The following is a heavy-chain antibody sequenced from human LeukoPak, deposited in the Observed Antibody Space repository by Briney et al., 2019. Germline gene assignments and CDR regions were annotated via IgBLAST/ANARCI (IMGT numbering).Heavy chain of an antibody. CDR1: GFTFSSYA. CDR3: AKGPVEMATISHYFDY. D-gene: IGHD5-24*01. J-gene: IGHJ4*02. CDR2: ISGSGGST. Sequence: GRSLRLSCAASGFTFSSYAMSWVRQAPGKGLEWVSAISGSGGSTYYADSVKGRFTISRDNSKNTLYLQMNSLRAEDTAVYYCAKGPVEMATISHYFDYWGQGTLVTVSS. V-gene: IGHV3-23*01.